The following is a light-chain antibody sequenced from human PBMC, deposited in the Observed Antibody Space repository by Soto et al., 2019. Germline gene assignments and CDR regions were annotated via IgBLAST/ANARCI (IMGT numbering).Light chain of an antibody. CDR1: QSVSNN. V-gene: IGKV3-15*01. CDR3: QQYNSWPPT. Sequence: EVVMTQSPATLSASPGERVTLSCRASQSVSNNLAWYLQKPGQPPRLLISGASTRATGLPARFSGSGSGAEFTLTISSLQAEDFAVYYCQQYNSWPPTFGQGTKVEIK. CDR2: GAS. J-gene: IGKJ1*01.